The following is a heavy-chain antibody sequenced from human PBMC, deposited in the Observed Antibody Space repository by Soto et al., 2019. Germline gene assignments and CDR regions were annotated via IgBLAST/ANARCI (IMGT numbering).Heavy chain of an antibody. CDR2: IHYSGRT. CDR1: NGSISGFY. CDR3: VRVGVGIGNNFES. J-gene: IGHJ4*02. D-gene: IGHD1-26*01. V-gene: IGHV4-59*12. Sequence: PSETLSLTCSVSNGSISGFYWTWIRQPPGKILEWIGYIHYSGRTDYNPSLTSRATMSVDTSKNQFSLNLKSITAADTAVYYCVRVGVGIGNNFESWGRGALVTVSS.